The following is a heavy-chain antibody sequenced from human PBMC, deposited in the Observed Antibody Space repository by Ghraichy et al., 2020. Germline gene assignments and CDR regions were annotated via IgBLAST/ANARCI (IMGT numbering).Heavy chain of an antibody. CDR2: INHSGST. V-gene: IGHV4-34*01. D-gene: IGHD5-18*01. CDR3: ARGRNTAMVLIVGYGMDV. CDR1: GGSFSGYY. Sequence: SETLSLTCAVYGGSFSGYYWSWIRQPPGKGLEWIGVINHSGSTNYNQSLKSRVPISVDTSKNQFSLKLSSVTAAATAVYHCARGRNTAMVLIVGYGMDVWGQGTTVTVSS. J-gene: IGHJ6*02.